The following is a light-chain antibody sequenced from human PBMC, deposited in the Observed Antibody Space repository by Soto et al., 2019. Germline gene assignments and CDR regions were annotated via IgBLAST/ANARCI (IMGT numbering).Light chain of an antibody. Sequence: QSALTQPPSASGSPGQSVTISCIGTASDIGRYNYVSWYQHHPGKAPKLIIYEVTKRPSGVPDRFSGSKSGNTASLTVSGLQADDEADYYCNSYVGSNNYVFGTGTKLTAL. V-gene: IGLV2-8*01. CDR1: ASDIGRYNY. CDR2: EVT. CDR3: NSYVGSNNYV. J-gene: IGLJ1*01.